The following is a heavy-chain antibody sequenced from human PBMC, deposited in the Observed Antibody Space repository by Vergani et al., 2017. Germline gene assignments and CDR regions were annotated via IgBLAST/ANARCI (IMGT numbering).Heavy chain of an antibody. CDR1: GYSLTELT. V-gene: IGHV1-24*01. D-gene: IGHD3-22*01. CDR3: AIVTDYHDSSGYYLDY. Sequence: QVQLVQSGSEVRKPGASVKVSCQVSGYSLTELTIHWVRQAPGKGLEWMGGFDPEHGEVTFAHHIQGRVTMTEDRATDTAYMELGSLRPEDTALYYCAIVTDYHDSSGYYLDYWGQGTLVTVSS. CDR2: FDPEHGEV. J-gene: IGHJ4*02.